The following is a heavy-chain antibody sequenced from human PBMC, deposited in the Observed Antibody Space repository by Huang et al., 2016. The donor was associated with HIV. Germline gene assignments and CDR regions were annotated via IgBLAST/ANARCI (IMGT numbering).Heavy chain of an antibody. CDR3: APSVVGASSFDY. J-gene: IGHJ4*02. CDR1: GFSLSTFGVG. V-gene: IGHV2-5*02. CDR2: IYWDADK. D-gene: IGHD1-26*01. Sequence: QITLKESGPTLVKPTQTLTLTCTFSGFSLSTFGVGVAWIRRPPGQALEWLALIYWDADKRYRTSLKSRPTITKYTSNNQVVLRMTNLDPVDTATYYCAPSVVGASSFDYWGQGTLVTVSS.